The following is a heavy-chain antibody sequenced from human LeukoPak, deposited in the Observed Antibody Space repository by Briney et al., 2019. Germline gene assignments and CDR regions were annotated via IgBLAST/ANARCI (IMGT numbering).Heavy chain of an antibody. CDR2: INPNSGGT. J-gene: IGHJ4*02. D-gene: IGHD5-12*01. Sequence: ASVKVSCKASGYTFTDYYMHWVRQAPGQGLEWMGWINPNSGGTNYAQKFQGRVTMTRDTSISTAYMELSRLRSDDTAVYYCARDSFQLRYSGYDFVDYWGQGTLVTVSS. V-gene: IGHV1-2*02. CDR1: GYTFTDYY. CDR3: ARDSFQLRYSGYDFVDY.